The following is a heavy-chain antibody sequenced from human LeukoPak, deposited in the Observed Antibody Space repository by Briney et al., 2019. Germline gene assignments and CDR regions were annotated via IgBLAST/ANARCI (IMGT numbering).Heavy chain of an antibody. CDR2: IKQDGSEK. D-gene: IGHD5-24*01. Sequence: PGGSLRLSCAASGFIFSSYAMSWVRQAPGKGLEWVANIKQDGSEKDYVDALKGRFTISRDNAKNSLYLQMNSLRAEDTAVYYCARWLELMRNFDWWGQGTLVTVSS. V-gene: IGHV3-7*01. CDR1: GFIFSSYA. J-gene: IGHJ4*02. CDR3: ARWLELMRNFDW.